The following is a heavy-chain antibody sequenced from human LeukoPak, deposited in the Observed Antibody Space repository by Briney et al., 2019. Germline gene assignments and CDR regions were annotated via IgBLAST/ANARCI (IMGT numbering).Heavy chain of an antibody. Sequence: SHTLSLTCTVSGGSISSGGYHWSWIRQHPGKGLEGIGYIYYSGSTYYNPSLKSRVTISVDTSKNQFSLQLSSVSASDTAVYYCARHKCSGIYCPFDYWGQGTLITVSS. CDR3: ARHKCSGIYCPFDY. J-gene: IGHJ4*02. CDR1: GGSISSGGYH. V-gene: IGHV4-31*03. D-gene: IGHD2-15*01. CDR2: IYYSGST.